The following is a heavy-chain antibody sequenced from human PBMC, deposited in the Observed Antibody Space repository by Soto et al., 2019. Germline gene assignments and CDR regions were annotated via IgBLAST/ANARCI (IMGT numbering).Heavy chain of an antibody. D-gene: IGHD3-16*02. V-gene: IGHV1-8*01. CDR1: GYTFTSYD. J-gene: IGHJ3*02. CDR2: MNPNSGNT. CDR3: ARCINDTESLDDAFDI. Sequence: QVQLVQSGAEVKKPGASVKVSCKASGYTFTSYDINWVRQATGQGLEWMGWMNPNSGNTGYAKKFQGRVTMTRNTSTSTAYMELSRLRSEDTAVYYCARCINDTESLDDAFDIWGQGTMVTVSS.